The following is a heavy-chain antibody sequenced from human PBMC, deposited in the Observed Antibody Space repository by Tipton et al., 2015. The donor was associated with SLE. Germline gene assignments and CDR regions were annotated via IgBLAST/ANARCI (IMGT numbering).Heavy chain of an antibody. CDR2: ISYSGST. D-gene: IGHD4-17*01. V-gene: IGHV4-59*12. CDR3: AKDYNHDNADYN. Sequence: TLSLTCTVSGGSISRYYWGWIRQPPGKGLEWIGYISYSGSTNYNPPLKSRVTISVDKSKNQFSLKLSSVTVADTAVYYCAKDYNHDNADYNWGQGTLVIVSS. CDR1: GGSISRYY. J-gene: IGHJ4*02.